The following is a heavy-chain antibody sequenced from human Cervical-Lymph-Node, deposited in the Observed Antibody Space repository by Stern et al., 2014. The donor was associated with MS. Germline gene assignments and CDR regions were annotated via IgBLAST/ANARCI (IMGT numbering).Heavy chain of an antibody. Sequence: VQLVQSGAEVKKPGASVKVSCKASGYTFSDYYMHWVRQAPGQGLEWVGRINPICGVTNYAQKFQGRVTVTRDTSISTAYMELTRLRSDDTAVYYCARVRERSFDYWGQGTLVTVSS. J-gene: IGHJ4*02. CDR2: INPICGVT. D-gene: IGHD5-24*01. CDR1: GYTFSDYY. V-gene: IGHV1-2*06. CDR3: ARVRERSFDY.